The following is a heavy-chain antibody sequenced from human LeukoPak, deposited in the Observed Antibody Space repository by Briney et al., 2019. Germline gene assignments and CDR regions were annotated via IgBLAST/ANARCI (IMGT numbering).Heavy chain of an antibody. V-gene: IGHV1-3*01. CDR1: GYTFTSYA. D-gene: IGHD2-15*01. Sequence: ASVKVSCKASGYTFTSYAMHWVRQAPGQRLEWMGWINAGNGNAKYLQKFQGRVTFTRDTSASTAYMELSSLRSEDTAVYYCASIDYGDYWGQGTLATVSS. CDR3: ASIDYGDY. J-gene: IGHJ4*02. CDR2: INAGNGNA.